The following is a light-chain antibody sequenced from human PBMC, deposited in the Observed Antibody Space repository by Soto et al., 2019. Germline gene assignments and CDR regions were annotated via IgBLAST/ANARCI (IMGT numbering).Light chain of an antibody. Sequence: DIQMTQSASSLSASVGDRVTITCRASQSISSNLNWHQQKPGKAPKVLIYAASNLQSGVPSRFSGSGSGTDFTLNISSLQPEDFATYYCQQSYSIPYTFGQGTKLEIK. V-gene: IGKV1-39*01. CDR2: AAS. CDR1: QSISSN. CDR3: QQSYSIPYT. J-gene: IGKJ2*01.